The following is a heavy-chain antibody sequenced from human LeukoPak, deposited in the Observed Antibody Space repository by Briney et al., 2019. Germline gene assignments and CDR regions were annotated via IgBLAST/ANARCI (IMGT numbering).Heavy chain of an antibody. Sequence: GGSLRLSCAASGFTFSSYDMHWVRQATGKGLEWVSTIGVSGDTYYPGSVKGRFAISRENAKNSLYLQMNSLRAEDTAVYYWAREDTAMAIDYWGQGTLVTVSS. J-gene: IGHJ4*02. CDR3: AREDTAMAIDY. D-gene: IGHD5-18*01. CDR1: GFTFSSYD. V-gene: IGHV3-13*01. CDR2: IGVSGDT.